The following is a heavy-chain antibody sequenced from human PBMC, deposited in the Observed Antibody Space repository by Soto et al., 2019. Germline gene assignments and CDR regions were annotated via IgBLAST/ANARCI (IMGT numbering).Heavy chain of an antibody. J-gene: IGHJ5*01. CDR2: INAGNGNT. Sequence: ASVKVSCKASGYTFTSYAMHWVRQAPGQRLEWMGWINAGNGNTKYSQKFQGRVTITRDTSASTAYMELSSLRSEDTAVYYCARDLPRITIFGVANPNWFDSWGQGTLVTVSS. V-gene: IGHV1-3*01. D-gene: IGHD3-3*01. CDR1: GYTFTSYA. CDR3: ARDLPRITIFGVANPNWFDS.